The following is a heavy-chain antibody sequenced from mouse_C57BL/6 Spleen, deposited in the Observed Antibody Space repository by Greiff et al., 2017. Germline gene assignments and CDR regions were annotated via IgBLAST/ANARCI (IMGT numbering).Heavy chain of an antibody. D-gene: IGHD2-10*01. Sequence: QVQLKQPGAELVKPGASVKLSCKASGYTFTSYWMHWVKQRPGQGLEWIGMIHPNSGSTNYNEKFKSKATLTVDKSSSTAYMQLSSLTSEDSAVYYCASGPTTGFAYWGQGTLVTVSA. V-gene: IGHV1-64*01. CDR3: ASGPTTGFAY. CDR2: IHPNSGST. J-gene: IGHJ3*01. CDR1: GYTFTSYW.